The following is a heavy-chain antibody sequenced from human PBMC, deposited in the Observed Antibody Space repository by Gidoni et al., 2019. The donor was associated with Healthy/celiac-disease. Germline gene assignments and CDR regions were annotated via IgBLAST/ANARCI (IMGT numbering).Heavy chain of an antibody. J-gene: IGHJ6*02. CDR1: GFTFSSYA. CDR2: ISGSGGST. CDR3: AKEQLRSGYWDAYYYYGMDV. D-gene: IGHD3-3*01. Sequence: EVQLLESGGGLVQPGGSLRLSCAASGFTFSSYAMSWVRQAPGKGLEWVSAISGSGGSTYYADSVKGRFTISRDNSKNMLYLQMNSLRAEDTAVYYCAKEQLRSGYWDAYYYYGMDVWGQGTTVTVSS. V-gene: IGHV3-23*01.